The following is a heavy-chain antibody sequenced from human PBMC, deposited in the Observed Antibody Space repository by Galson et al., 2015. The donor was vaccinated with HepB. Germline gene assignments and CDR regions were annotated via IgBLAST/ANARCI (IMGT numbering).Heavy chain of an antibody. CDR2: IYWDDTK. Sequence: PALVKPTQTLTLTCTCSGFSVTNNGVAVAWIRQPPGKALEWLTTIYWDDTKTFSPSLESRLTFTIDPSKNRVVLTLANVDPVDTATYFCAYSQTTVTSAFDIWGPGTMVTVSS. D-gene: IGHD4-11*01. J-gene: IGHJ3*02. V-gene: IGHV2-5*02. CDR1: GFSVTNNGVA. CDR3: AYSQTTVTSAFDI.